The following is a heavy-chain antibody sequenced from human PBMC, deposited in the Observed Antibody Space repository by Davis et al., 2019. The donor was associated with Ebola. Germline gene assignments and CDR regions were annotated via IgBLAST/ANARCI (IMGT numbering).Heavy chain of an antibody. Sequence: GGSLRLSCAASGFSFSDYYISWVRQAPGKGLEWVSHISSSGSTIFNADSVKGRFIISRDNAKNSLYLQMNSLRGEDTAVYYCARDIWFGDPGTFDYWGQGTLVTVSS. CDR2: ISSSGSTI. J-gene: IGHJ4*02. CDR3: ARDIWFGDPGTFDY. CDR1: GFSFSDYY. D-gene: IGHD3-10*01. V-gene: IGHV3-11*01.